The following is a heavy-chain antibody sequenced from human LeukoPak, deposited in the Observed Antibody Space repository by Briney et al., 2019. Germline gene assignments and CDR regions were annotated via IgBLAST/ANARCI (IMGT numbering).Heavy chain of an antibody. J-gene: IGHJ6*03. D-gene: IGHD3-9*01. Sequence: PGGSLRLSCAASGFTVSSNYMSWVRQAPGKGLEWVSVIYSGGSTYYADSVKGRFTISRDNSKNTLYLQMNSLRAEDTAVYYCATTYYDILTGYSYYYYYYMDVWGKGTTVTISS. V-gene: IGHV3-66*01. CDR2: IYSGGST. CDR3: ATTYYDILTGYSYYYYYYMDV. CDR1: GFTVSSNY.